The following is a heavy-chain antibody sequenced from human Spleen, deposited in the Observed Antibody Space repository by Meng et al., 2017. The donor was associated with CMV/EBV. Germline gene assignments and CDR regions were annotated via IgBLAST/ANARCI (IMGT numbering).Heavy chain of an antibody. V-gene: IGHV4-34*01. CDR3: ARLKSSTSPYYYYYGMDV. CDR2: INHSGST. CDR1: GGSFSGYY. Sequence: SETLSLTCAVYGGSFSGYYWSWIRQPPGKGLEWIGEINHSGSTNYNPSLKSRVTISVDTSKNQFSLKLSSVTAADTAVYYCARLKSSTSPYYYYYGMDVWGQGTTVTVSS. J-gene: IGHJ6*02. D-gene: IGHD2-2*01.